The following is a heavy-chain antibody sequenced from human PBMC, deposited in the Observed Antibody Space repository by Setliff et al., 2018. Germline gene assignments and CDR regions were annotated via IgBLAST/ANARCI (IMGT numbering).Heavy chain of an antibody. CDR3: ARDGGEY. D-gene: IGHD3-16*01. CDR1: GFTFSRYW. Sequence: GGSLRLSCVASGFTFSRYWMTWVRQAPGKGLEWVANIKEDGSEKYYVDSVKGRFTMSRDNAKNSLYLQMNSLRVEDAAVYYCARDGGEYWGQGTLVTVSS. J-gene: IGHJ4*02. CDR2: IKEDGSEK. V-gene: IGHV3-7*01.